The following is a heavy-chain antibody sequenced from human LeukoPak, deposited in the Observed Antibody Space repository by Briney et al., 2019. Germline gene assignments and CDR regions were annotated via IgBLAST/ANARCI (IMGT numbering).Heavy chain of an antibody. D-gene: IGHD6-13*01. CDR2: ISSSSSYI. J-gene: IGHJ6*03. V-gene: IGHV3-21*01. Sequence: PGGSLRLSCAASGFTFSSYSMNWVRQAPGKGLEWVSSISSSSSYIYYADSVKGRFTISRDNAKNSLYLQMNSLRAEDTAVYYCARAEYSSSWYYYYYYMDVWGKGTTVTISS. CDR3: ARAEYSSSWYYYYYYMDV. CDR1: GFTFSSYS.